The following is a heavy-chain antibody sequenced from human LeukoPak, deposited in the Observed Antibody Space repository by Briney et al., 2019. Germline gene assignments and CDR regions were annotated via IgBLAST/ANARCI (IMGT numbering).Heavy chain of an antibody. Sequence: ASVKVSCKASGYTFTGYYMHWVRQAPGQGLGRRVWINPNIGGTNYAQKFQGSVTITRDTSISTAYMELRRLRSDDTAVYYSARDLTLGIGGFYYFDYWGQGTLVTVSS. CDR2: INPNIGGT. J-gene: IGHJ4*02. D-gene: IGHD7-27*01. CDR3: ARDLTLGIGGFYYFDY. V-gene: IGHV1-2*02. CDR1: GYTFTGYY.